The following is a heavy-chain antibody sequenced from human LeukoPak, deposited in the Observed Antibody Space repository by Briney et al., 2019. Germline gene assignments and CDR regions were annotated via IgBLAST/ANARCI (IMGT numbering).Heavy chain of an antibody. Sequence: SGGSLRLSCGASGFTFSSYGMHWVRQAPGKGLEWVAVIWYDGSNEYYADSVKGRFTISRDNSKNTVYLQMDSLRAEDTAVYYCARGYGGNSGGFDIWGQGTTVTVSS. J-gene: IGHJ3*02. D-gene: IGHD4-23*01. CDR3: ARGYGGNSGGFDI. CDR1: GFTFSSYG. V-gene: IGHV3-33*01. CDR2: IWYDGSNE.